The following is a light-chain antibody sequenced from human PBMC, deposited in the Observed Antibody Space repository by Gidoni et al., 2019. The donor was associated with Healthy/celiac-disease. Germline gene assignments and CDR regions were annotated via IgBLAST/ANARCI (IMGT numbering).Light chain of an antibody. CDR2: WAS. CDR3: QQYYSTLRT. V-gene: IGKV4-1*01. Sequence: LVLTQSPASLAVSLGERATINCKSSQSVLYSSNNKNYLAWYQQKPGQPPKLLIYWASTREYGVPDRFSGSGSGTDFTLTISSLQAEDVAVYYCQQYYSTLRTFGQGTKVEIK. CDR1: QSVLYSSNNKNY. J-gene: IGKJ1*01.